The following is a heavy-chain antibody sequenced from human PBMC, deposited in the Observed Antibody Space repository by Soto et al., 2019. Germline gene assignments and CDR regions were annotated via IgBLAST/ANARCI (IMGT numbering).Heavy chain of an antibody. CDR1: GFTFSHYW. CDR3: ARGLGHRPTRGIDFHYGMEV. Sequence: GGSLRLSCVASGFTFSHYWMHWVRQVPGKGLEWLSRIDDDGDSISYVDSVKGRSAISRDNEKNTLFLEMNTLRDEDTAVYYCARGLGHRPTRGIDFHYGMEVWGRGTTVTVSS. J-gene: IGHJ6*02. D-gene: IGHD2-2*01. V-gene: IGHV3-74*01. CDR2: IDDDGDSI.